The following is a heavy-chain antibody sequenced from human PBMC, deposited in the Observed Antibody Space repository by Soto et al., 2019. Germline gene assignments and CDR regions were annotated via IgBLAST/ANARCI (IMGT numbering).Heavy chain of an antibody. D-gene: IGHD3-9*01. V-gene: IGHV4-31*03. CDR1: GGSISSGGYY. CDR2: IYYSGST. Sequence: SETLSLTCTVSGGSISSGGYYWSWIRQHPGKGLEWIGYIYYSGSTYYNPSLKSRVTISVGTSKNQFSLKLSSVTAADTAVYYCARDGSDILTGYLDYWGQGTLVTVSS. CDR3: ARDGSDILTGYLDY. J-gene: IGHJ4*02.